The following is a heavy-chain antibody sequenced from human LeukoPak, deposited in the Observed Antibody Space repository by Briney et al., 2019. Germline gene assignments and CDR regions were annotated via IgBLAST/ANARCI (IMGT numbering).Heavy chain of an antibody. J-gene: IGHJ4*02. Sequence: GGSLRLSCAASGFTFSDYYMSWIRQAPGKGLEWVSYISSSGSTIYYADSVKGRFTISRDDAKNSLYPQMNSLRAEDTAVYYCARGYYYYDSSGSRFTGPLDYWGQGTLVTVSS. D-gene: IGHD3-22*01. CDR1: GFTFSDYY. CDR2: ISSSGSTI. CDR3: ARGYYYYDSSGSRFTGPLDY. V-gene: IGHV3-11*01.